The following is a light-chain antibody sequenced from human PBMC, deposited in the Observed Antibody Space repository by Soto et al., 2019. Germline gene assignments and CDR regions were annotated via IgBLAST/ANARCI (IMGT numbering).Light chain of an antibody. J-gene: IGKJ1*01. Sequence: EIVLTQSPATLSLSPGERATLSCRASQSVSSYLAWYQQKPGQAPRLLIYDASNRATGIPARFSGSGSGTDFTLPISRLEPEDFAVYYCQQRSNWPPTWTFGQGTKVEIK. CDR3: QQRSNWPPTWT. V-gene: IGKV3-11*01. CDR1: QSVSSY. CDR2: DAS.